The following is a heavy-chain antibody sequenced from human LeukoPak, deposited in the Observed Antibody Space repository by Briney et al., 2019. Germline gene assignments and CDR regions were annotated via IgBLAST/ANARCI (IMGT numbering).Heavy chain of an antibody. CDR2: IRYDGSNK. D-gene: IGHD2-2*02. CDR3: AKDGYCSSTSCYRGYYYYYYMDV. J-gene: IGHJ6*03. CDR1: GFTFSSYG. V-gene: IGHV3-30*02. Sequence: PGGSLRLSCAASGFTFSSYGMHWVRQAPGKGLEWVAFIRYDGSNKYYADSVKGRFTISRDNSKHTLYLQMNSLRAEDTAVYYCAKDGYCSSTSCYRGYYYYYYMDVWGRGTTVTVSS.